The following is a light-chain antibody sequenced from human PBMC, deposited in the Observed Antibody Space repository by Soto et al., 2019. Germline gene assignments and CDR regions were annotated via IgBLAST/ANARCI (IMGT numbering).Light chain of an antibody. Sequence: QSVLTQPPSVSGAPGQRVTISRTGSSSNMGAGYEVHWYQQIPGTAPKLLIYGNTNRPSGVPDRFSASKSGTSASLAITGLQAEDEADYYCQSYESSLSGWIFGGGTKLTVL. J-gene: IGLJ2*01. V-gene: IGLV1-40*01. CDR1: SSNMGAGYE. CDR2: GNT. CDR3: QSYESSLSGWI.